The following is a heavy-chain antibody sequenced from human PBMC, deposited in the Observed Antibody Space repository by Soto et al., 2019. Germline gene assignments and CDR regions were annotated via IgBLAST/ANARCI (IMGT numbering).Heavy chain of an antibody. CDR2: IVVGSGNT. CDR3: AAFITMIVASDWFDP. J-gene: IGHJ5*02. CDR1: GFTFTSSA. V-gene: IGHV1-58*01. D-gene: IGHD3-22*01. Sequence: SVKVSCKASGFTFTSSAVQWVRQARGQRLERIGWIVVGSGNTNYAQKFQERVTITRDMSTSTAYMELSSLRSEDTAVYYCAAFITMIVASDWFDPWGQGTLVTVSS.